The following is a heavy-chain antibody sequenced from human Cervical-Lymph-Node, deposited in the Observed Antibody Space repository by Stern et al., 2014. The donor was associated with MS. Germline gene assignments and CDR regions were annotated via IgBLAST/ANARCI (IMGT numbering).Heavy chain of an antibody. D-gene: IGHD4-23*01. CDR3: VRDNRKTVAAWHFDL. J-gene: IGHJ2*01. Sequence: VQLVESGGGLVKPGGSLRLSCAASGFTLSDYYTNWIRQAPGKGLEWISYISASGGTRIYADSVKGRLTISRDNAKNSLFLQMDSLRAEDTAVYYCVRDNRKTVAAWHFDLWGRGTLVTVSS. V-gene: IGHV3-11*01. CDR1: GFTLSDYY. CDR2: ISASGGTR.